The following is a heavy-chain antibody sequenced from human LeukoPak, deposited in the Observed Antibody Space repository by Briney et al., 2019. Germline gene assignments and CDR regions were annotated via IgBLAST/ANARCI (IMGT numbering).Heavy chain of an antibody. Sequence: SETLSLACTVSRGSISSYYWSWIRQPPGKGLEWIGYIYYSGSTNYNPSLKSRVTISVDTSKNQFSLKLSSVTAADTAVYYCARVVDTAMAIDYWGQGTLATVSS. CDR1: RGSISSYY. J-gene: IGHJ4*02. D-gene: IGHD5-18*01. CDR3: ARVVDTAMAIDY. CDR2: IYYSGST. V-gene: IGHV4-59*01.